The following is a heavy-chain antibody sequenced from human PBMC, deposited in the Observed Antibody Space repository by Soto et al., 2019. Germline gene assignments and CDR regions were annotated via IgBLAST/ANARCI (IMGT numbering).Heavy chain of an antibody. D-gene: IGHD3-3*01. CDR3: ARVRGNYDFWSGYAEFDD. CDR2: IYYSGST. Sequence: PSETLSLTCTVSGGSISSYYWSWIRQPPGKGLEWIGYIYYSGSTNYNPSLKSRVTISVDTSKNQFSLKLSSVTAADTAVYYCARVRGNYDFWSGYAEFDDWGQGTRVTVSS. J-gene: IGHJ4*02. CDR1: GGSISSYY. V-gene: IGHV4-59*01.